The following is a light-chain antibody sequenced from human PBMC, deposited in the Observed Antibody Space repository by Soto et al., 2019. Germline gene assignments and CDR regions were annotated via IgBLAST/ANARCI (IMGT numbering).Light chain of an antibody. CDR3: QQDVTSSPRT. J-gene: IGKJ1*01. CDR1: HTISSSY. CDR2: GIS. Sequence: EIVLTQSPGTLSLSPGERATLSCRASHTISSSYLAWYQQKPGQAPRLLMYGISRRATSIPDRFSGSGSGTDFTLAITRLEPEDFAVYYYQQDVTSSPRTFGQGTKVEIK. V-gene: IGKV3-20*01.